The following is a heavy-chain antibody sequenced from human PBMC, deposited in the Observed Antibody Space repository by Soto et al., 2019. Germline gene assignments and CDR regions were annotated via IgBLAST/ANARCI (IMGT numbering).Heavy chain of an antibody. J-gene: IGHJ5*02. CDR1: GGSITGYY. CDR2: FHTSGIS. V-gene: IGHV4-4*07. CDR3: ARVSNGQFYTWFHT. Sequence: QVQLHESGPGLVKPSETLSLTCSVSGGSITGYYWTWIRQPAGQGLEWIGRFHTSGISNYNPSLKSRVTMSADTSKNHFSLRLRSVTAAHTAMYYCARVSNGQFYTWFHTWGQGALVTVSS.